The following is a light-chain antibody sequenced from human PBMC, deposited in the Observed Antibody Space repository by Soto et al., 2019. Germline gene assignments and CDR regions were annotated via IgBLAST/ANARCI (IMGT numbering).Light chain of an antibody. J-gene: IGLJ1*01. V-gene: IGLV2-14*03. CDR2: DVG. CDR3: SSYTSSSTNV. Sequence: SVLTQPPPLSGSPGQSITLPSTGNSSGVGGYNSVSWYQHHPGKAPKLILYDVGDRPSGVSYRFSGSKSGNTASLTISGLQAVDEADYYCSSYTSSSTNVFGTGTKVTVL. CDR1: SSGVGGYNS.